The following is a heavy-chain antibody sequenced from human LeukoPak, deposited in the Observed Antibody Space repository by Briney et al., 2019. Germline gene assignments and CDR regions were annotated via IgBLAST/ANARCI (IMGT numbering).Heavy chain of an antibody. CDR2: ISYDGSNK. D-gene: IGHD2-15*01. V-gene: IGHV3-30-3*01. Sequence: PGGSLRLSCAASGFTFSSYAMHWVRQAPGKGLEWVAVISYDGSNKYYADSVKGRFTISRDNSKNTLYLQMNSLRAEDTAVYYCAKGLGGTYYFDYWGQGTLVTVSS. J-gene: IGHJ4*02. CDR1: GFTFSSYA. CDR3: AKGLGGTYYFDY.